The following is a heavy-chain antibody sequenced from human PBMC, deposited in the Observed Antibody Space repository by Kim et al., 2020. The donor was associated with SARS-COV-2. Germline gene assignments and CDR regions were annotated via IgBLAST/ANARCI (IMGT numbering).Heavy chain of an antibody. CDR2: IKQDGSQK. Sequence: GGSLRLSCAASGFTFGRFTFGSFWMSWVRQAPGKGLEWVANIKQDGSQKYYVDSMKGRFTISRDNAQNSLYLHVTSLRAEDTAVYYFARTVAGRIDAFD. J-gene: IGHJ3*02. D-gene: IGHD6-19*01. V-gene: IGHV3-7*03. CDR3: ARTVAGRIDAFD. CDR1: GFTFGRFTFGSFW.